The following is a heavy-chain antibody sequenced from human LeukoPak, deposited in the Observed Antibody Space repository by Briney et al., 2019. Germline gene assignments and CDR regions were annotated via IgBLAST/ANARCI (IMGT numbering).Heavy chain of an antibody. CDR1: GNYW. D-gene: IGHD2/OR15-2a*01. CDR3: VSFYETY. V-gene: IGHV3-74*01. J-gene: IGHJ4*02. Sequence: GGSLRLSCAASGNYWMHWVRQVPGKGLVWVSHINSDGSWTSYADSVKGRFTISKDNSKNTVYLQMNSLRAEDTAVYYCVSFYETYWGRGTLVTVSS. CDR2: INSDGSWT.